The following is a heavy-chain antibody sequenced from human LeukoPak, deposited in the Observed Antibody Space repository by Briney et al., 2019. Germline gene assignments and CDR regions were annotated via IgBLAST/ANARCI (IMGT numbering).Heavy chain of an antibody. J-gene: IGHJ3*02. CDR2: IYYSGST. V-gene: IGHV4-59*01. CDR1: GGSISSYY. CDR3: ARGRSITMPSRAFYI. Sequence: SETLSLTCTVSGGSISSYYWSWIRQPPGKGLEWIGYIYYSGSTNYNPSLKSRVTISVDTSKNQFSLKLSSVTAADTAVYYCARGRSITMPSRAFYIWGQGTMVTVSS. D-gene: IGHD3-10*01.